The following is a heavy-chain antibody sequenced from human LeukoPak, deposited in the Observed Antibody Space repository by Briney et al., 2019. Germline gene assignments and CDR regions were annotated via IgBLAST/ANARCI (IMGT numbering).Heavy chain of an antibody. J-gene: IGHJ4*02. V-gene: IGHV3-21*01. Sequence: GGSLRLSCAASGFTFSSYSMNWVRQAPGKGLEWVSSISSSSSYIYYANSVKGRFTISRDNAKNSLYLQMNSLRAEDTAVYYCAREIKGYFDYWGQGTLVTVSS. CDR3: AREIKGYFDY. CDR1: GFTFSSYS. CDR2: ISSSSSYI. D-gene: IGHD3-16*01.